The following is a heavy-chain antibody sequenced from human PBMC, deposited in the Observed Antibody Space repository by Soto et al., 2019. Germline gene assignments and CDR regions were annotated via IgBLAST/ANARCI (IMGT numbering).Heavy chain of an antibody. J-gene: IGHJ4*02. D-gene: IGHD6-19*01. CDR3: ARGQWLPRGEY. Sequence: QVQLQQWGAGLLKPSETLSLTCAVHGGSFSGFFWTWIRQPPGKGLEWIGEINHSGSTNYNPSLKSRVTISVDTSENQISLRLTSVTAADTAVYYCARGQWLPRGEYWGQGTLVTVSS. CDR2: INHSGST. V-gene: IGHV4-34*02. CDR1: GGSFSGFF.